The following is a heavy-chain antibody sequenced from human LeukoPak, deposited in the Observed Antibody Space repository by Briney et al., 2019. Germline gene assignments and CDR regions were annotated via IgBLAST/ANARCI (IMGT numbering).Heavy chain of an antibody. CDR2: INDGGTI. CDR1: GGSFSHYY. D-gene: IGHD1-7*01. V-gene: IGHV4-34*01. J-gene: IGHJ6*03. Sequence: SETLSLTCAVYGGSFSHYYWSWIRQSPGMGLEWIGEINDGGTINYNPSLMSRVTISLDKSKNQFSLKLSSATPADTAVYYCARRWNYGRNYYIDVWGKGATVSVSS. CDR3: ARRWNYGRNYYIDV.